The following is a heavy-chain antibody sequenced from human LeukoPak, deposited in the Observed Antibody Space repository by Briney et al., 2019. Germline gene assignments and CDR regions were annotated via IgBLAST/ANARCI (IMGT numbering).Heavy chain of an antibody. CDR1: GGSISSSSYY. Sequence: SETLSHTCTVSGGSISSSSYYWGWIRQPPGKGLEWIGSIYYSGSTYYNPPLKSRVTISVDTSKNQFSLKLSSVTAADTAVYYCARQGLDGGAFYWGQGTLVTVSS. V-gene: IGHV4-39*01. D-gene: IGHD4-23*01. CDR3: ARQGLDGGAFY. CDR2: IYYSGST. J-gene: IGHJ4*02.